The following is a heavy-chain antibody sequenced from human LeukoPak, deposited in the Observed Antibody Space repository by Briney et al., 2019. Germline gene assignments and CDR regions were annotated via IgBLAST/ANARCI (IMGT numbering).Heavy chain of an antibody. CDR2: IYHSGST. J-gene: IGHJ4*02. CDR3: ARVQTVLRFLEWLLDY. Sequence: PSETLSLTCTVSGYSISSGYYWGWIRQPPGKGLEWIGSIYHSGSTYHNPSLKSRVTISVDTSKNQFFLKLSSVTAADTAVYYCARVQTVLRFLEWLLDYWGQGTLVTVSS. V-gene: IGHV4-38-2*02. CDR1: GYSISSGYY. D-gene: IGHD3-3*01.